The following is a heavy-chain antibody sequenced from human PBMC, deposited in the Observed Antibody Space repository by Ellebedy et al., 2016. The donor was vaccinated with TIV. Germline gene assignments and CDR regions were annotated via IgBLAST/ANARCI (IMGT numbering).Heavy chain of an antibody. J-gene: IGHJ4*02. Sequence: GGSLRLSCAASGFTFSSYAMHWVRQAPGKGLEWVAVISYDGSNKYYADSVKGRFTISRDNSKNTLYLQMNSLRAEDTAVYYCARSRDGYNYLGYWGQGTLVTVSS. CDR1: GFTFSSYA. D-gene: IGHD5-24*01. CDR2: ISYDGSNK. CDR3: ARSRDGYNYLGY. V-gene: IGHV3-30*01.